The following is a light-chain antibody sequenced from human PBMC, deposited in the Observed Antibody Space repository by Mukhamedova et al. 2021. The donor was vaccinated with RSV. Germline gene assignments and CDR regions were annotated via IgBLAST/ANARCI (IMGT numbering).Light chain of an antibody. CDR2: SAA. Sequence: WYQRRVHGKAPKLLIHSAASLQSGVPVRFSGIGSGTDFTLTISSLQPEDFAGYFCQQTQTTPRTFGQGTKVDIK. CDR3: QQTQTTPRT. V-gene: IGKV1-39*01. J-gene: IGKJ1*01.